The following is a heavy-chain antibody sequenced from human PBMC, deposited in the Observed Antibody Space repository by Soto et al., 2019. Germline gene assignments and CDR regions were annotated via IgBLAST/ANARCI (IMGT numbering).Heavy chain of an antibody. J-gene: IGHJ3*02. Sequence: SETLSLTCTVSGYSISSGYYWGWIRQPPGKGLEWIGSIYHSGSTYYNPSLKSRVTISVDTSKNQFSLKLSSVTAADTAVYYCARFTSHWLLSDDAFDIWGQGTMVTVSS. V-gene: IGHV4-38-2*02. CDR1: GYSISSGYY. CDR3: ARFTSHWLLSDDAFDI. CDR2: IYHSGST. D-gene: IGHD3-9*01.